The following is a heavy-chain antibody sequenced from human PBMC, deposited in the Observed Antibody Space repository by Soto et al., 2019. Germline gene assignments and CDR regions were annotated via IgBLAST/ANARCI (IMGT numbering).Heavy chain of an antibody. CDR1: GGSINSGDYY. J-gene: IGHJ5*02. CDR2: IYYSGST. V-gene: IGHV4-30-4*01. D-gene: IGHD4-17*01. Sequence: QVQLQESGPGLVKPSQTLSLTCTVSGGSINSGDYYWSWIRQPPGKGLEWIGYIYYSGSTYYHPSLKSRVSISADTSKNQCSLKLSSVTAADTAVYYCARAKGLVTVTTSWFDPWGQGTLVTVSS. CDR3: ARAKGLVTVTTSWFDP.